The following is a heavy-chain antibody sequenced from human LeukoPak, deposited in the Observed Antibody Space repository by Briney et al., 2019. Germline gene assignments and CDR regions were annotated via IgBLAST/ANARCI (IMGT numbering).Heavy chain of an antibody. CDR2: IDSDGSST. CDR3: VRVSKATTDY. D-gene: IGHD5-24*01. CDR1: GFTFSSYW. J-gene: IGHJ4*02. Sequence: GGSLRLSCAASGFTFSSYWMHWVRQAPGEGLVWVSRIDSDGSSTSYADSVKGRFTISRDNAKNMLYLQMNSLRAEDTAVYYCVRVSKATTDYWGQGTLVTVSS. V-gene: IGHV3-74*01.